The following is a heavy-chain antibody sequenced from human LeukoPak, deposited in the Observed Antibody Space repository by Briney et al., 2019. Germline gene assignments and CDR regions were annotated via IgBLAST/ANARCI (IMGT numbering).Heavy chain of an antibody. J-gene: IGHJ6*04. CDR3: ARGLREYQLPQIVPLRTHYYYGMDV. Sequence: SVNVSCKASGGTFSSYAISWVRQAPGQGLEWMGGIIPIFGTANYAQKFQGRVTITADKSTSTAYMELSSLRSEDTAVYYCARGLREYQLPQIVPLRTHYYYGMDVWGKGTTVTVSS. D-gene: IGHD2-2*01. CDR2: IIPIFGTA. V-gene: IGHV1-69*06. CDR1: GGTFSSYA.